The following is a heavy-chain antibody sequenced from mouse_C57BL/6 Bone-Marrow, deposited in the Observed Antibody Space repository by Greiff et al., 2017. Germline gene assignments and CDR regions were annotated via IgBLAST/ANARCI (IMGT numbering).Heavy chain of an antibody. D-gene: IGHD2-3*01. CDR1: GFTFSSYG. CDR3: ARRWLLAWFAY. V-gene: IGHV5-6*02. Sequence: DVHLVESGGDLVKPGGSLKLSCAASGFTFSSYGMSWVRQTPDKRLEWVATISSGGSYTYYPDSVKGRFTISRDNAKNTLYLQMSSLKSEDTAMYYCARRWLLAWFAYWGQGTLVTVSA. CDR2: ISSGGSYT. J-gene: IGHJ3*01.